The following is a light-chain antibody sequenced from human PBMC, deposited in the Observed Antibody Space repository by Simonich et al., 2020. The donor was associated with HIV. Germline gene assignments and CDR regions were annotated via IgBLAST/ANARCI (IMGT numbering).Light chain of an antibody. Sequence: DIQMIQSPSSLSASVGDRVTIPCRASQTISSYLNWYQQIPGKAPKLLIYAASSLQSGVPSRFSGSGSGTDFTLTISSLQPEDFATYYCQQSFSTPLTFGGGTKVEIK. CDR2: AAS. CDR3: QQSFSTPLT. J-gene: IGKJ4*01. CDR1: QTISSY. V-gene: IGKV1-39*01.